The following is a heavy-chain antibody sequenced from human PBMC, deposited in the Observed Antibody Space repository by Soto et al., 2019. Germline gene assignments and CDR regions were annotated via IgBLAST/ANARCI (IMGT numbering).Heavy chain of an antibody. CDR2: IYYSGST. Sequence: PSETLSLTCTVSGGSISSYYWSWIRQPPGKGLEWIGYIYYSGSTNYNPSLKSRVTISVDTSKNQFSLKLSSVTAADTAVYYCARMEIMITFGGVIAPDAFDIWGQGTMVTVSS. V-gene: IGHV4-59*08. D-gene: IGHD3-16*02. CDR3: ARMEIMITFGGVIAPDAFDI. J-gene: IGHJ3*02. CDR1: GGSISSYY.